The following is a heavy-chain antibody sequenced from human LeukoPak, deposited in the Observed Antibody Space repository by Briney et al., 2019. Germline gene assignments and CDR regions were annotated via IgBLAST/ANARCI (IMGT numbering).Heavy chain of an antibody. J-gene: IGHJ4*02. CDR3: ARPYSTGYFDY. CDR1: GFTFSSYS. Sequence: GGSLRLSCAASGFTFSSYSMNWVRQAPGKGLEWVSSISSGSYIYYADSVKGRFTISRDNAKNSLYLQMNSLRAEDTAVYYCARPYSTGYFDYWGQGTLVTVSS. CDR2: ISSGSYI. V-gene: IGHV3-21*01. D-gene: IGHD4-11*01.